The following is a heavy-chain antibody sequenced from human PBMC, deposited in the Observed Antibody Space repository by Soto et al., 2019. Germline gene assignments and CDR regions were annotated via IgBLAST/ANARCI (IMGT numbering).Heavy chain of an antibody. J-gene: IGHJ4*02. CDR3: AREYSSSSIDY. V-gene: IGHV1-2*02. CDR2: ISAYSGGT. Sequence: ASVKVSCKASGYTFTSYGISWVRQAPGQGLEWMGWISAYSGGTNYAQKFQGRVTMTRDTSISTAYMELSRLRSDDTAVYYCAREYSSSSIDYWGQGTLVTVSS. CDR1: GYTFTSYG. D-gene: IGHD6-6*01.